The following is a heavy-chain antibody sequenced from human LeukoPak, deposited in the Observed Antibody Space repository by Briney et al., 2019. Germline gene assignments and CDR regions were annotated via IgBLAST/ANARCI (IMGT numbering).Heavy chain of an antibody. V-gene: IGHV3-30*02. Sequence: PGGTLRLSCAASGFTFRSYGKHWVRQATGKRQEWVTFIGYDGSNKYYTDSGKGRFTISRDNSKNSLYLQMNSLRTEDTSVYYCAKDSYYYYIDVWGKGTTVTVSS. CDR1: GFTFRSYG. CDR3: AKDSYYYYIDV. J-gene: IGHJ6*03. CDR2: IGYDGSNK.